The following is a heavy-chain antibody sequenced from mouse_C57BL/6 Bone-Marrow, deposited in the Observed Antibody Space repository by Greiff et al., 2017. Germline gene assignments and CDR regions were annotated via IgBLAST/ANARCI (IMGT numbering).Heavy chain of an antibody. D-gene: IGHD2-12*01. V-gene: IGHV2-3*01. CDR3: AKSYDGEYYYAMDY. J-gene: IGHJ4*01. Sequence: VKLLESGPGLVAPSQSLSITCTVSGFSFTSYGVSWVRQPPGKGLEWLGVICGDGGTNYHSALISRLSISKVNSKCQVFLKLHSLQTDDTATYYCAKSYDGEYYYAMDYWGQGTSVTVSA. CDR1: GFSFTSYG. CDR2: ICGDGGT.